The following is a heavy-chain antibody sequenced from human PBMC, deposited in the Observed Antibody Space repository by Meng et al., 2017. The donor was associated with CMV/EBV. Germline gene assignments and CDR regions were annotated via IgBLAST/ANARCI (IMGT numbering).Heavy chain of an antibody. CDR3: ARERGRLDLERGFNWFDP. CDR1: GDSVSSNSAA. V-gene: IGHV6-1*01. Sequence: SQTLSLTCAIPGDSVSSNSAAWNWIRQSPSRGLEWLGRTYYWAKWYNDYAVSVTSRITINPDTSKNQFSLQLNSVTPEDTAVDYYARERGRLDLERGFNWFDPWGQGTLVTVSS. J-gene: IGHJ5*02. CDR2: TYYWAKWYN. D-gene: IGHD1-1*01.